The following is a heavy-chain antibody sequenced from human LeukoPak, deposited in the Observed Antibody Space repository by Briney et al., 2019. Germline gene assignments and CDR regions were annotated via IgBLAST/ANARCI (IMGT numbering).Heavy chain of an antibody. CDR1: GFTFSSYA. CDR3: ATQIVVVPAAILS. D-gene: IGHD2-2*01. V-gene: IGHV3-23*01. Sequence: GGSLRLSCAASGFTFSSYAMSWVRQPPGKGLEWVSAISGSGGSTYYADSVKGRFTISRDNSKNTLYLQMNSLRAEDTAVYYCATQIVVVPAAILSWGQGTLVTVSS. J-gene: IGHJ4*02. CDR2: ISGSGGST.